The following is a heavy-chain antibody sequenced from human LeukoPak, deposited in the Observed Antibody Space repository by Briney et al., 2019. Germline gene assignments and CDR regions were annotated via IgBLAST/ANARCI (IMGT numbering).Heavy chain of an antibody. CDR2: ISSGSSTI. Sequence: AGGSLRLSCAASGFTFSDYYMNWVRQAPGKGLEWVSYISSGSSTIFYLDSVKGRFTISRDNTKDVVYLQMNSLTAEDTAVYYCASQEGYGYSFDNWGQGTLVTVAS. CDR1: GFTFSDYY. J-gene: IGHJ4*02. CDR3: ASQEGYGYSFDN. V-gene: IGHV3-48*01. D-gene: IGHD5-18*01.